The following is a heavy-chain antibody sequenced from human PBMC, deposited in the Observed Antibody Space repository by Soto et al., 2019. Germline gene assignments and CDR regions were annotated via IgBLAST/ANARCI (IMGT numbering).Heavy chain of an antibody. J-gene: IGHJ6*02. CDR3: ARTSSMITFGGVILYYYGMDV. CDR2: IIPIFGTA. V-gene: IGHV1-69*06. CDR1: GGTFSSYA. Sequence: SVKFSCKASGGTFSSYAISWVRQAPGQGLEWVGGIIPIFGTANYAQKFQGRVTITADKSTSTAYMELSSLRSEDTAVYYCARTSSMITFGGVILYYYGMDVWGQGTTVTVSS. D-gene: IGHD3-16*02.